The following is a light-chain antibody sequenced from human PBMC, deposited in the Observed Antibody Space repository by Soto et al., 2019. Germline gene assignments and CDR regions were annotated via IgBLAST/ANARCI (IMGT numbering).Light chain of an antibody. CDR1: STDVGNYNL. Sequence: QSALTQPASVSGSPGQSITISCTGTSTDVGNYNLVSWYQQHPGKAPKLMIFQVTKRPSGISDRFSGSKSGNTASLTISGLQTEDEADYYCCSYAGISTFTFGGGTKLTVL. CDR3: CSYAGISTFT. J-gene: IGLJ2*01. V-gene: IGLV2-23*02. CDR2: QVT.